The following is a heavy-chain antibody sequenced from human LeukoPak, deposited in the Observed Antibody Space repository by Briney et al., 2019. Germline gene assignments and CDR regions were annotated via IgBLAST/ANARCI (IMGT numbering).Heavy chain of an antibody. CDR1: GYSISSGYY. J-gene: IGHJ2*01. D-gene: IGHD5-12*01. V-gene: IGHV4-38-2*02. Sequence: PSETLSLTCTVSGYSISSGYYWGWIRQPPGKGLEWIGSIYHSGSTYYNPSLKSRVTISVDTSKNQFSLKLSSVTAADTAVYYCARDFEGYDYDWYFDLWGRGTLVTVSS. CDR2: IYHSGST. CDR3: ARDFEGYDYDWYFDL.